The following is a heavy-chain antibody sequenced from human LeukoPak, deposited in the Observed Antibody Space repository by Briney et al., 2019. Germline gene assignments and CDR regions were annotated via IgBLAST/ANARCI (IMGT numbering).Heavy chain of an antibody. J-gene: IGHJ4*02. D-gene: IGHD5-24*01. CDR1: GFTFTTYS. CDR3: AKDDRWLQYND. CDR2: ISPSGDTT. V-gene: IGHV3-23*01. Sequence: PGGSLRLSCEASGFTFTTYSMTWVRQAPGKGLEWVSGISPSGDTTYYADSVKGRFTVSRDNSKNTLYLQINSLRAEDTAVYYCAKDDRWLQYNDWGQGTLVTVSS.